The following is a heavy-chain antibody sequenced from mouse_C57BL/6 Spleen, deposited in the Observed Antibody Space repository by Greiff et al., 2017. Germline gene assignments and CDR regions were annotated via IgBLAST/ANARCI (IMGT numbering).Heavy chain of an antibody. CDR1: GYAFSSSW. CDR2: IYPGDGDT. CDR3: ATTDFDY. V-gene: IGHV1-82*01. D-gene: IGHD1-1*01. Sequence: QVQLQQSGPELVKPGASVKISCKASGYAFSSSWMNWVKQRPGKGLEWIGRIYPGDGDTNYNGKFKGKATLTADKSSSTAYMQLSSLTSEDSAVYFCATTDFDYWGQGTTLTVSS. J-gene: IGHJ2*01.